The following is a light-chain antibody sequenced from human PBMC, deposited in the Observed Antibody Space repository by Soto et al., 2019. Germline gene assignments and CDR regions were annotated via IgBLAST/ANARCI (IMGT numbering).Light chain of an antibody. CDR1: QSVSGY. CDR3: QQRSKWRT. J-gene: IGKJ1*01. Sequence: EIVLTQSPATLSLSPGARAPLSCRASQSVSGYLAWYQQKPGQAPRLLIYDASKRATGIPARFSGSGFGTDYTLTISSLEPEDFAVYYCQQRSKWRTFGQGTKVDIK. CDR2: DAS. V-gene: IGKV3-11*01.